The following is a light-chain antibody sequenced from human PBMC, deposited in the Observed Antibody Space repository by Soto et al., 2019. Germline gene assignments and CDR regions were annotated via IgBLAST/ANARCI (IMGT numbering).Light chain of an antibody. CDR3: QQYGNPPPYS. Sequence: EIVLTQSPGTLSLSPGERATLSCRASQSVSRSLLAWYQQKPGQAPRLLIYGASNRATGIADRFSGSGSVTDFTLTISRLEPEDFAVYYCQQYGNPPPYSFGQGTKLEIK. J-gene: IGKJ2*03. CDR1: QSVSRSL. CDR2: GAS. V-gene: IGKV3-20*01.